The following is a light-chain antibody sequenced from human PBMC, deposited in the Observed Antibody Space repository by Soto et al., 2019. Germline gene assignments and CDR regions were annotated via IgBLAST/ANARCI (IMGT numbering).Light chain of an antibody. Sequence: EIVLTQSPGTLSLSPGERATLSCRASQSVSSSYLAWYQQKPGQAPRLLIYGASSRATDIPDRFSGSGSGTDFTLTISRLQPEDFAVYYCQQYGSSPFTFGPGTKVNIK. J-gene: IGKJ3*01. CDR1: QSVSSSY. CDR2: GAS. V-gene: IGKV3-20*01. CDR3: QQYGSSPFT.